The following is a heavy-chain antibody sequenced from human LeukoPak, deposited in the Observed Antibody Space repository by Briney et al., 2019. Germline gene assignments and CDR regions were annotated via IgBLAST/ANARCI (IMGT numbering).Heavy chain of an antibody. CDR2: IGTGGDT. CDR3: ARAARFYGSSGAHAFDI. V-gene: IGHV3-13*01. Sequence: GGSLRLSCVASGFTFSNYDMHWVRQGTGKGLEWVSGIGTGGDTHYPDSVKDRFTISRENAKNSLYLQMNSLRVGDTAMYYCARAARFYGSSGAHAFDIWGQGTMVTVS. D-gene: IGHD3-22*01. CDR1: GFTFSNYD. J-gene: IGHJ3*02.